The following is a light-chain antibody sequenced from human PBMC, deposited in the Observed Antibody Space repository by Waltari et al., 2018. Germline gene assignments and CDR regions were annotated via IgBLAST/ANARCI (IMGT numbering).Light chain of an antibody. V-gene: IGKV3-15*01. CDR1: RSVRSN. CDR2: GAS. CDR3: QQYHTWPRT. Sequence: EIMLTQSPGALSACPGERASLPCRANRSVRSNLVWFQQKPGQAPRLLIYGASTRATDIPARFSGSGSETEFTLTISSMQSEDFAVYYCQQYHTWPRTFGQGTKLDIK. J-gene: IGKJ2*01.